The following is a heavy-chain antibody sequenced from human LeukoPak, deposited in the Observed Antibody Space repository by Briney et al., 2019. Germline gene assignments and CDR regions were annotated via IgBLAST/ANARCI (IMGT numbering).Heavy chain of an antibody. J-gene: IGHJ4*02. V-gene: IGHV3-74*01. CDR3: ARGVDRPTDGLGY. D-gene: IGHD5-24*01. CDR1: GFTFSSNW. CDR2: ISADGTST. Sequence: PGGSLRLSCAASGFTFSSNWMHWVRQGTGKGLVWVSRISADGTSTYYADSVKGRFTISRDNAKNTLYLQMNSLRAEDTALYYCARGVDRPTDGLGYWGQGTLVTVSS.